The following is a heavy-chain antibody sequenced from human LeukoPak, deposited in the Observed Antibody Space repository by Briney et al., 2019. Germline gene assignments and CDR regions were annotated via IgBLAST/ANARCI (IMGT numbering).Heavy chain of an antibody. CDR1: GFTFSSYA. CDR3: AKADYYDSSGYYDY. Sequence: GGSLRLSCAASGFTFSSYAMHWVRQAPGKGLEWVAVISYDGSNKYYADSVKGRFTISRDNSKNTLYLQMNSLRAEDTALYYCAKADYYDSSGYYDYWGQGTLVTVSS. D-gene: IGHD3-22*01. J-gene: IGHJ4*02. V-gene: IGHV3-30-3*01. CDR2: ISYDGSNK.